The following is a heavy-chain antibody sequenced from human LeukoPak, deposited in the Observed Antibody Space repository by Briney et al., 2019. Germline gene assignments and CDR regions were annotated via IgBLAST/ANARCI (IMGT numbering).Heavy chain of an antibody. CDR1: GGSFSGYY. D-gene: IGHD5-12*01. Sequence: SETLSLTCAAYGGSFSGYYWSWIRQPPGRGLEWIGEINHSGSTNYNPSLKSRVTISVDTSKNQFSLKLSSVTAADTAVYYCARGATAIDYWGQGTLVTVSS. CDR3: ARGATAIDY. V-gene: IGHV4-34*01. CDR2: INHSGST. J-gene: IGHJ4*02.